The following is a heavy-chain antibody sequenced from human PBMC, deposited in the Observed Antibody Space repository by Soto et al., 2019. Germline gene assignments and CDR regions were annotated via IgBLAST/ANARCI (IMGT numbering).Heavy chain of an antibody. CDR2: IHQGGSEK. CDR3: ARGNYGMDV. Sequence: EEQLVESGGGLVQPGGSLRLSCAASGFTFSSYRMTWVRQAPGKGLEWVANIHQGGSEKYYVDSVKGRFTISRDNVKNALYLQTNKLRAEDTAVYKCARGNYGMDVWGQGTTVTVS. J-gene: IGHJ6*02. CDR1: GFTFSSYR. V-gene: IGHV3-7*03.